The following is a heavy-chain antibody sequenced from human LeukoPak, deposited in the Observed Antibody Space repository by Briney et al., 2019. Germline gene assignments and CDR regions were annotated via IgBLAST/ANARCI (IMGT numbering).Heavy chain of an antibody. J-gene: IGHJ4*02. Sequence: SGGSLRLSCAASGFTFSSYGMHWVRQAPGKGLEWVAVISYDGSNKYYADSVKGRFTISRDNSKNTLYLQMNSLRAEDTAVYYCAKDDGHYYGSGSYIDYWGQGTLVTVSS. V-gene: IGHV3-30*18. CDR1: GFTFSSYG. CDR2: ISYDGSNK. CDR3: AKDDGHYYGSGSYIDY. D-gene: IGHD3-10*01.